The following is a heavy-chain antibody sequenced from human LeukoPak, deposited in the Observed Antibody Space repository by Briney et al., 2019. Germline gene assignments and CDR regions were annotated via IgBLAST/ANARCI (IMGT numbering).Heavy chain of an antibody. D-gene: IGHD3-10*01. CDR1: GFTFSSYA. Sequence: GGSLRLSCAASGFTFSSYAMSWVRQAPGKGLEWVSAISGSGGSTYYADSVKGRFTISRDNAKNSLYLQMNSLRAEDTAVYYCAIGITMVREGYWGQGTLVTVSS. CDR3: AIGITMVREGY. V-gene: IGHV3-23*01. CDR2: ISGSGGST. J-gene: IGHJ4*02.